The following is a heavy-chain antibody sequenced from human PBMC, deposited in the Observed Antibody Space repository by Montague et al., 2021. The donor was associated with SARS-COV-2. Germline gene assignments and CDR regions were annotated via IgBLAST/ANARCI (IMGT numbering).Heavy chain of an antibody. CDR2: IYPGDSDT. Sequence: QSGAEVKKPGESLQISCKGSGYSFTSYWIGWVRQMPGKGLEWMGIIYPGDSDTRYSPSFQGQVTISADKSISAAYLQWSSLKASDTAMYYCARRSYDILTGYAPFDYWGQGTLVTVSS. V-gene: IGHV5-51*01. CDR3: ARRSYDILTGYAPFDY. CDR1: GYSFTSYW. J-gene: IGHJ4*02. D-gene: IGHD3-9*01.